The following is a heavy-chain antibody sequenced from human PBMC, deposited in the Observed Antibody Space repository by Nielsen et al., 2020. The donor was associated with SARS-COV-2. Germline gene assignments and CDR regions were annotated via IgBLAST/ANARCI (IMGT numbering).Heavy chain of an antibody. CDR1: GFTFSNTA. J-gene: IGHJ4*02. V-gene: IGHV3-23*01. CDR2: ISGNGDTT. CDR3: ANGPGSWDY. D-gene: IGHD1-26*01. Sequence: GESLKISCAASGFTFSNTAMSWIRQAPGKGLEWVSAISGNGDTTYYADSVKGRFIISRDNSKNTLYLEMNSLRADDTAVYYCANGPGSWDYWGQGTLVTVSS.